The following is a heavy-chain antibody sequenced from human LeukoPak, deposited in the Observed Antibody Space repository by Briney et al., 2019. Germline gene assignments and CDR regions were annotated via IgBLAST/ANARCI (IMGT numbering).Heavy chain of an antibody. CDR3: AREPTTTHDALDI. CDR2: TSVRTNNR. D-gene: IGHD4-11*01. CDR1: GFTFSSYN. V-gene: IGHV3-21*01. Sequence: GGSLRLSCATSGFTFSSYNMNWVRRAPGKGLEWVSATSVRTNNRYHADSVKGRFTISRDNAKNSLYLQMNSLRAEDTAVYYCAREPTTTHDALDIWGPGTMVTVSS. J-gene: IGHJ3*02.